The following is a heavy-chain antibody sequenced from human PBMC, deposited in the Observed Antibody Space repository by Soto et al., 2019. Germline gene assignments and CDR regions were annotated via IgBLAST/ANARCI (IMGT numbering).Heavy chain of an antibody. CDR1: GGTFSSYA. Sequence: QVQLVQSGAEVKKPGSSVKVSCKASGGTFSSYAISWVRQAPGQGLEWMGGFIPIFGAANYAQKLQGRVTITADESTSTAYMELSSLRSEDTAVYYCARHVPAAGYYYGMDVWGQGTTVTVSS. V-gene: IGHV1-69*12. D-gene: IGHD2-2*01. CDR2: FIPIFGAA. J-gene: IGHJ6*02. CDR3: ARHVPAAGYYYGMDV.